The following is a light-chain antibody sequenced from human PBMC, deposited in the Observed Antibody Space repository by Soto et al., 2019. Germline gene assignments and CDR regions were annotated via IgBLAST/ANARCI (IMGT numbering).Light chain of an antibody. CDR3: QQYNNWWT. Sequence: EILMTQSPATLSVSPGERATLSCRASQSVDSNLAWYQQKPGQAPRFLIYGASTRATGISARFSGSGSGTEFTLTISSLQSEDFGVYYCQQYNNWWTFGQGTKVEI. CDR2: GAS. J-gene: IGKJ1*01. V-gene: IGKV3-15*01. CDR1: QSVDSN.